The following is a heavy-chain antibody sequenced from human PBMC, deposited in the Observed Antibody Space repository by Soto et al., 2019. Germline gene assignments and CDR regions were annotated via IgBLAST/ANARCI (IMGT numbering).Heavy chain of an antibody. J-gene: IGHJ5*02. V-gene: IGHV3-23*01. D-gene: IGHD2-15*01. CDR2: ISGSGGST. CDR1: GFTFSSYA. CDR3: GKDEGYCSGGSCPGEHNWFDP. Sequence: GGSLRLSCAASGFTFSSYAMSWVRQAPGKGLEWVSAISGSGGSTYYAHSVKGRFTISRDNSKNTLYLQMNSLRAEDTAVYDWGKDEGYCSGGSCPGEHNWFDPWGQGTLVTVSS.